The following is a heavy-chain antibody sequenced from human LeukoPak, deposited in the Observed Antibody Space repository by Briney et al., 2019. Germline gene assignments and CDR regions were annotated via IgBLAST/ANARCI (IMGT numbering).Heavy chain of an antibody. D-gene: IGHD1-26*01. J-gene: IGHJ4*02. V-gene: IGHV3-66*01. CDR2: IYSGGST. Sequence: LTGGSLRLSCAASGFTVSSNYMSWVRQAPGKGLEWVSVIYSGGSTYYADSVKGRFTISRDNSKNTLYLQVNSLRAEDTAVYYCARDRWDGYFDYWGQGTLVTVSS. CDR1: GFTVSSNY. CDR3: ARDRWDGYFDY.